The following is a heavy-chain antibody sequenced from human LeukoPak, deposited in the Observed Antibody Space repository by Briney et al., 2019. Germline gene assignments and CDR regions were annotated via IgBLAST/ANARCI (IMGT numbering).Heavy chain of an antibody. D-gene: IGHD6-19*01. CDR2: ISRGGGST. V-gene: IGHV3-23*01. Sequence: PGGSLRLSCSPSGFTFSNYAMSWVRQAPGKGPEWVSAISRGGGSTYYADSVKGRFTISRDNSKHTLYLQMNSLRAEDTALYSCAKINRGEVAGHMDYWGQGTLVTVSS. CDR1: GFTFSNYA. CDR3: AKINRGEVAGHMDY. J-gene: IGHJ4*02.